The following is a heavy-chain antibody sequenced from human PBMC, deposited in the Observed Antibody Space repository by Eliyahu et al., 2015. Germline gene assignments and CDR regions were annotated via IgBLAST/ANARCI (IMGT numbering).Heavy chain of an antibody. V-gene: IGHV4-59*01. J-gene: IGHJ3*02. D-gene: IGHD1-26*01. CDR2: IYYSGST. CDR3: ARGGLDAFDI. Sequence: QVQLQESGPGLVKPSETLSLTCTVSGGSISSYYWSWIRQPPGKGLEWIGYIYYSGSTNYNPPLKSRVTISVDTSKNQFSLKLSSVTAADTAVYYCARGGLDAFDIWGQGTMVTVSS. CDR1: GGSISSYY.